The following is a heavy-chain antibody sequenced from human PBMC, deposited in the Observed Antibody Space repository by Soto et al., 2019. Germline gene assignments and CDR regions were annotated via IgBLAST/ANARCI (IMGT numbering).Heavy chain of an antibody. CDR2: ISSSGLTT. V-gene: IGHV3-48*03. CDR3: ARYGTRGDW. Sequence: PGGSLRLSCQASGFNFSRYEMHWVRKAPGKGLEWVSYISSSGLTTYYADFAEGRFTISRDNAKDSRYLHLNSLRVGGTAVYYCARYGTRGDWWGLGTQVTVSS. D-gene: IGHD3-10*01. CDR1: GFNFSRYE. J-gene: IGHJ4*02.